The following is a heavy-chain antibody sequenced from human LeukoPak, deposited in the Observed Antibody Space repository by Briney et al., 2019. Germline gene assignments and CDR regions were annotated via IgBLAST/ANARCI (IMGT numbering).Heavy chain of an antibody. D-gene: IGHD1-26*01. CDR1: GFTFSSYD. Sequence: PGGSLRLSCAASGFTFSSYDMYWVRQAPDKGLDWVAFVRYDGSQKYYTDSVKGRFTLSRDNSKNTLYLQMDSLRAEDTAVYDCAKGPLVRLDIWGQGTMVTVSS. J-gene: IGHJ3*02. V-gene: IGHV3-30*02. CDR3: AKGPLVRLDI. CDR2: VRYDGSQK.